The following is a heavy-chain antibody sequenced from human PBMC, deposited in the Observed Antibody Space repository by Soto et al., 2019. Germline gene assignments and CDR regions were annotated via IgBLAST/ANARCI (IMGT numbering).Heavy chain of an antibody. J-gene: IGHJ6*02. V-gene: IGHV3-15*01. CDR2: IKSKTDGRTT. CDR3: TTGSPTLYDFWSGYYYGMDV. CDR1: GYTFSNYA. D-gene: IGHD3-3*01. Sequence: GGSLRLSCAASGYTFSNYAMTWVRQAPGKGLEWVGRIKSKTDGRTTDYAAPVKGRFTISRDDSKNTLYLQMNSLKTEDTAVYYCTTGSPTLYDFWSGYYYGMDVWGQGTTVTVSS.